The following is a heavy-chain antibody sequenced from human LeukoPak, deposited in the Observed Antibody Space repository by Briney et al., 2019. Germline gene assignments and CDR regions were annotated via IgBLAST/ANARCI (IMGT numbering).Heavy chain of an antibody. J-gene: IGHJ4*02. V-gene: IGHV3-21*01. CDR2: ISRSSSDK. CDR1: GFTFSSYS. CDR3: AKDLGVRYFDWLIPGSDY. Sequence: PGRSLRLSCAASGFTFSSYSMDWVRQAPGKGLQWVSSISRSSSDKDYADSVRGRFTISRDNAKNSLYLQMNSLRAEDTAVYYCAKDLGVRYFDWLIPGSDYWGQGTLVTVSS. D-gene: IGHD3-9*01.